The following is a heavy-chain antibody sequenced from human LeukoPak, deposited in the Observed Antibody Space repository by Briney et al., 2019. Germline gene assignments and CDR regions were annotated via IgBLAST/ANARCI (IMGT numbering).Heavy chain of an antibody. CDR2: ISSSGSTI. V-gene: IGHV3-48*03. CDR1: GFTFSSYE. D-gene: IGHD4-17*01. Sequence: GGSLRLSCAASGFTFSSYEMNWVRQAPGKGLEWVSYISSSGSTIYYADSVKGRFTISRDNAKNSLYLQMNSLRAEDTAVYYCARDQVVGGDYDLPDYWGQGTLVTVSS. J-gene: IGHJ4*02. CDR3: ARDQVVGGDYDLPDY.